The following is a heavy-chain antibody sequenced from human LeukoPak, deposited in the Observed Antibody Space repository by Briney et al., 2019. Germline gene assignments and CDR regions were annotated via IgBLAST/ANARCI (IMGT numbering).Heavy chain of an antibody. CDR1: GGSISSYH. V-gene: IGHV4-59*01. Sequence: SETLSLTCTVSGGSISSYHWSWIRQPPGKGLEWIGCMSYSGSTNYNPSLKSRVTISIDTSKNQFSLRLSSVTAADTAVYYCASGGYCGTTDCYPNWFDPWGQGTLVTVSS. CDR3: ASGGYCGTTDCYPNWFDP. J-gene: IGHJ5*02. D-gene: IGHD2-2*01. CDR2: MSYSGST.